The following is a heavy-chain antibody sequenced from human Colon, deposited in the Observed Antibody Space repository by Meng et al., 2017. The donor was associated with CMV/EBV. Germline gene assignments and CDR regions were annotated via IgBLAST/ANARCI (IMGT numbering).Heavy chain of an antibody. V-gene: IGHV3-7*01. CDR3: AREDYHFGSGSLFDY. J-gene: IGHJ4*02. CDR2: IKYDGSEK. CDR1: GFTFSSYT. D-gene: IGHD3-10*01. Sequence: GESLKISCAASGFTFSSYTMTWVRQAPGKGLEWVANIKYDGSEKYYGDSVRGRFTISRDNAKNSLFLQIDSLRAEDTAVYFCAREDYHFGSGSLFDYWGQGALVTVSS.